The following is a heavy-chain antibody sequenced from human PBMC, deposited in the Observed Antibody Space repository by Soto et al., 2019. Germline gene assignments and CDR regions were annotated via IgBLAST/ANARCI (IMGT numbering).Heavy chain of an antibody. CDR1: GGSLSGYY. D-gene: IGHD5-12*01. V-gene: IGHV4-34*01. Sequence: QVQLQQWGAGLLKPSETLSLNCAVTGGSLSGYYWSWIRQPPGKGLEWIGEVKDGGHTNYSPSLRGRVTISSDTSNNLFALRLNSVTAADTGVYYCARGQEGVVATHWDQGSRVTVSS. CDR3: ARGQEGVVATH. J-gene: IGHJ4*02. CDR2: VKDGGHT.